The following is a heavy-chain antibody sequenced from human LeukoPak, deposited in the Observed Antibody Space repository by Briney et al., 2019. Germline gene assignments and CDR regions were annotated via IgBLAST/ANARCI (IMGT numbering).Heavy chain of an antibody. CDR1: VYTFTSYG. Sequence: SVTVSCKASVYTFTSYGISWVGLAPGQGLEWMGWISAYNGNTNYAQKLQGRVTMTTDTSTSTAYMELRSLRSDDTAVYYCARDTPLLFGESNWFDPWGQGTLVTVSS. V-gene: IGHV1-18*04. J-gene: IGHJ5*02. D-gene: IGHD3-10*01. CDR3: ARDTPLLFGESNWFDP. CDR2: ISAYNGNT.